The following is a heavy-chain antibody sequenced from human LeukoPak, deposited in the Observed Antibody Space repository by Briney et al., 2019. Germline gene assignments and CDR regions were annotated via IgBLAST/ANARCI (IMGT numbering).Heavy chain of an antibody. J-gene: IGHJ3*02. D-gene: IGHD2-15*01. CDR2: IIPIFHTA. V-gene: IGHV1-69*13. Sequence: SVKVSCKASGGTFSSYAISWVRQAPGQGLEWMGGIIPIFHTANYAQKFQGRVTITADESTSSAYMELSSLRSEDTAVYYCARGPRPLVYCSGGSCYRDAFDIWGQGTMVTVSS. CDR3: ARGPRPLVYCSGGSCYRDAFDI. CDR1: GGTFSSYA.